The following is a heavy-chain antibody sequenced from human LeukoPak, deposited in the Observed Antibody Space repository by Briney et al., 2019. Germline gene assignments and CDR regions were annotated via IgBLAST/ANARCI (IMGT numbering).Heavy chain of an antibody. CDR2: IYTSGST. J-gene: IGHJ4*02. Sequence: NPSETLSLTCTVSGGSISSYYWSWIRQPAGKGLEWIGRIYTSGSTNYNPSLKSRVTMSVDTSKNQFSLKLSSVTAADTAVYYYAGDSSSSHLDYWGQGTLVTVSS. V-gene: IGHV4-4*07. D-gene: IGHD6-6*01. CDR3: AGDSSSSHLDY. CDR1: GGSISSYY.